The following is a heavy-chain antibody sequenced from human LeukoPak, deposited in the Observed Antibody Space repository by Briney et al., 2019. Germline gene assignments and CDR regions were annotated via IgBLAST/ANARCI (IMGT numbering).Heavy chain of an antibody. J-gene: IGHJ1*01. CDR1: GGSFSGYY. V-gene: IGHV4-34*01. CDR3: ARVREYYDFWSGYYLEYFQH. CDR2: INHSGST. D-gene: IGHD3-3*01. Sequence: SETLSLTCAVYGGSFSGYYWSWIRQPSGKGLEWIGEINHSGSTNYNPSLKSRVTISVDTSKNQFSLKLSSVTAADTAVYYCARVREYYDFWSGYYLEYFQHWGQGTLVTVSS.